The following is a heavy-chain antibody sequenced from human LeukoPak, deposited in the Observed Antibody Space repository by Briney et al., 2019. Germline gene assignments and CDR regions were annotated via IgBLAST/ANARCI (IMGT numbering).Heavy chain of an antibody. CDR3: ARPGPAAWRSWFDP. V-gene: IGHV6-1*01. D-gene: IGHD2-2*01. Sequence: SQTLSLTCAISGDSVSNNIAAWNWIRQSPSRGLEWLGRTYYRSKWYNDYAASVKSRITINPDTSKNQFSLQVNSVTPEDTAVYYCARPGPAAWRSWFDPWGQGTLVTVSS. CDR1: GDSVSNNIAA. J-gene: IGHJ5*02. CDR2: TYYRSKWYN.